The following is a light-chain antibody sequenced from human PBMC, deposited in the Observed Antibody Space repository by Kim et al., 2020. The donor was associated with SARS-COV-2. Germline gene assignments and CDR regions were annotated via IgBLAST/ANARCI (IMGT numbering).Light chain of an antibody. CDR3: QQYGSSPWT. V-gene: IGKV3-20*01. Sequence: EIVLTQSPGTLSLSPGERATLSCRASQSVSSSYLAWYQQKPGQAPRLLIYATSSRATGIPDRLSGSGSGTDFTLTISRLEPEDFVVYYCQQYGSSPWTFGQGTKVDIK. CDR1: QSVSSSY. CDR2: ATS. J-gene: IGKJ1*01.